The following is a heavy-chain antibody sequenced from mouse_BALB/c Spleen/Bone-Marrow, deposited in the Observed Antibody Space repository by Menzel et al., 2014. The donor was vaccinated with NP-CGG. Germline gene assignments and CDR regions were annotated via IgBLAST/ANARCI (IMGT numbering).Heavy chain of an antibody. Sequence: VQLQQSGPELVKPGASVKMSCKASGYTFTSYVMHWVKQKPGQGLEWIEYINPYNDGTKYNEKFKGKATLTSDKSSGTAYMELSSLTSEDSAVYYCAKGGSYRYDFDYWGQGTTLTVSS. D-gene: IGHD2-14*01. J-gene: IGHJ2*01. CDR3: AKGGSYRYDFDY. CDR2: INPYNDGT. CDR1: GYTFTSYV. V-gene: IGHV1-14*01.